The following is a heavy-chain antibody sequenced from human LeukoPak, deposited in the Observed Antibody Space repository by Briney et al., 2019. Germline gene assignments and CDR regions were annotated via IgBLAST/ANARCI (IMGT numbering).Heavy chain of an antibody. V-gene: IGHV3-53*01. Sequence: PGGSLRLSCAASGFTVSSNYMSWVRQAPGKGLEWVSVIYSGGSTYYADSVKGRFTISRDNSKNTLYLQMNSLRAEDTAVYYCAKDVDIVVVPAAMPDAFDIWGQGTMVTVSS. J-gene: IGHJ3*02. CDR1: GFTVSSNY. CDR3: AKDVDIVVVPAAMPDAFDI. CDR2: IYSGGST. D-gene: IGHD2-2*03.